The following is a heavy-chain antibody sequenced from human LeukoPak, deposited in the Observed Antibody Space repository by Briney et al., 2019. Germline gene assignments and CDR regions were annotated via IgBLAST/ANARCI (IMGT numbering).Heavy chain of an antibody. D-gene: IGHD1-26*01. CDR2: IYSSVTT. Sequence: SETLSLTCTVSGGSISSYKWSWIWQPAGKGLEWIGRIYSSVTTNYNPSLKSRVTMSVDTSKNQFSLKLTSVTAADTAVYYCVRGIVGVTAPDYWGQGALVIVSS. V-gene: IGHV4-4*07. CDR3: VRGIVGVTAPDY. J-gene: IGHJ4*02. CDR1: GGSISSYK.